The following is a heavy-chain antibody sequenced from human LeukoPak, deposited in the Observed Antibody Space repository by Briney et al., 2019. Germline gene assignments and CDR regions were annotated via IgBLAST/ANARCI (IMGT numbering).Heavy chain of an antibody. J-gene: IGHJ4*02. CDR3: ARVEGSAATRGD. V-gene: IGHV1-2*02. D-gene: IGHD1-7*01. CDR2: IKPNSGGT. CDR1: GYTFTAYY. Sequence: ASVKVSCKASGYTFTAYYVHWVRQAPGEGLEWMGLIKPNSGGTIYAQMFRGRVTTTRDTSISTAYMELSRLTSDDTAVYYCARVEGSAATRGDWGQGTLVTVSS.